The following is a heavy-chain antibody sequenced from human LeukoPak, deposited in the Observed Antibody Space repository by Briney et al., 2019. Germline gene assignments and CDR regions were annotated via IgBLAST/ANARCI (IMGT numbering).Heavy chain of an antibody. Sequence: PSETLSLTCTVSGGSISSSSYYWGWIRQPPWKGLEWIGSIYYSGSTYYNPSLKSRVTISVDTSKNQFSLKLSSVTAADTAVYYCASSRAGFGAGTTDAFDIWGQGTMVTVSS. J-gene: IGHJ3*02. CDR3: ASSRAGFGAGTTDAFDI. V-gene: IGHV4-39*01. CDR2: IYYSGST. D-gene: IGHD1-7*01. CDR1: GGSISSSSYY.